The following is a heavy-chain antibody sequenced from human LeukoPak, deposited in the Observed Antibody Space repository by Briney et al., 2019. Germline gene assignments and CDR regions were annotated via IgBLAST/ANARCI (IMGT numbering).Heavy chain of an antibody. CDR3: ARAVGYCSGGSCYLDAFDI. V-gene: IGHV4-30-2*01. Sequence: PSKTLSLTCAVSGGSISSGGYSWSWIRQPPGKGLEWIGYIYHSGSTYYNPSLKSRVTISVDRSKNQFSLKLSSVTAADTAVYYCARAVGYCSGGSCYLDAFDIWGQGTMVTVSS. CDR2: IYHSGST. D-gene: IGHD2-15*01. CDR1: GGSISSGGYS. J-gene: IGHJ3*02.